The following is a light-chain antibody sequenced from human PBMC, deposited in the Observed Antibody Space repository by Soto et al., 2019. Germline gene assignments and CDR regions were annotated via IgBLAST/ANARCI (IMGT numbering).Light chain of an antibody. J-gene: IGKJ3*01. CDR2: GAS. CDR3: QHYDSWPPL. V-gene: IGKV3-15*01. Sequence: EIVMTQSPATLSVAPGEKATLSCRASQNVRNNLAWYQQKPGQAPRLLIYGASTRATGIPARFSGSGSGTEFTLTISSLQSEDFAIYYCQHYDSWPPLFGPGTKVDIK. CDR1: QNVRNN.